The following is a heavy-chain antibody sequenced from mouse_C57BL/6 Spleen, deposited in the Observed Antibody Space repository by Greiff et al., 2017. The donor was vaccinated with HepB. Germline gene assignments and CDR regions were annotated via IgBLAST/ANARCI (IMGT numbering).Heavy chain of an antibody. CDR1: GYTFTDYE. V-gene: IGHV1-15*01. Sequence: VKLMESGAELVRPGASVTLSCKASGYTFTDYEMHWVKQTPVHGLEWIGAIDPETGGTAYNQKFKGKAILTADKSSSTAYMELRSLTSEDSAVYYCTRSYGSSYQAWFAYWGQGTLVTVSA. D-gene: IGHD1-1*01. CDR3: TRSYGSSYQAWFAY. CDR2: IDPETGGT. J-gene: IGHJ3*01.